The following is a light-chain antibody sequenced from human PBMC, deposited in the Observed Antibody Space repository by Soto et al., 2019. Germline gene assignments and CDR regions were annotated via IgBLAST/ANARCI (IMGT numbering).Light chain of an antibody. CDR3: GTWDSSLYYV. CDR2: RNN. CDR1: SSNIGSNY. J-gene: IGLJ1*01. V-gene: IGLV1-47*01. Sequence: QSVLTQPPSASGTPGQRVTISCSGSSSNIGSNYVYWYQQLPGTAPKLLIYRNNQRPSGVPDRFSGSKSGTSATLGITGLQTGDEADYYCGTWDSSLYYVFGTGTKVTVL.